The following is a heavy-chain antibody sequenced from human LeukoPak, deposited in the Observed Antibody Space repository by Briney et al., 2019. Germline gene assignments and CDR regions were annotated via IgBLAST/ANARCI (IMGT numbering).Heavy chain of an antibody. CDR2: IYHSGTT. D-gene: IGHD2-15*01. J-gene: IGHJ6*03. V-gene: IGHV4-38-2*02. CDR1: GYSINSGYY. Sequence: SETLSLTCTVSGYSINSGYYWGWIRQPPGKGLEWIGSIYHSGTTYYNPSLKSRVTMSVDTSKNQFSLKLSSVTAADTAVYYCARLVGDCSGGSCYDYYYMDVWGKGTTVTVSS. CDR3: ARLVGDCSGGSCYDYYYMDV.